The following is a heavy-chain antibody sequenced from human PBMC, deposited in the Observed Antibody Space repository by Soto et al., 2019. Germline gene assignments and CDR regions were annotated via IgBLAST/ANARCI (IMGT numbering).Heavy chain of an antibody. Sequence: PSETLSLTCTVSGGSISGYYWSWIRQPPGKELQWIGYIYYSGHTNYSPSLKSRVTISVDTSKNQLSLKLNSVTAADTAVYYCARLRGTDYGMDVWGKGTKGTAPQ. CDR2: IYYSGHT. CDR1: GGSISGYY. CDR3: ARLRGTDYGMDV. J-gene: IGHJ6*04. V-gene: IGHV4-59*01. D-gene: IGHD2-15*01.